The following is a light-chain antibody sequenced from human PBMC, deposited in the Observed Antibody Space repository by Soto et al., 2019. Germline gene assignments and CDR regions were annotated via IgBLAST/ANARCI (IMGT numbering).Light chain of an antibody. CDR2: EVS. Sequence: QSALTQPASVSGSPGHSITISCTGTSSDVGAYNYVSWYQQHPDKAPKLMIYEVSNRPSGVSNRFSGSKSGNTASLTISGLQAEDEADYYCSSYTSSGTLVFGGGTKLTVL. J-gene: IGLJ2*01. V-gene: IGLV2-14*01. CDR1: SSDVGAYNY. CDR3: SSYTSSGTLV.